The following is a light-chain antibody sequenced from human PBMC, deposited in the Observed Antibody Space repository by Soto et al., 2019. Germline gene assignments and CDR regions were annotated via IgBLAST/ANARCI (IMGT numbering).Light chain of an antibody. J-gene: IGKJ1*01. Sequence: DIQMTQSPSSLSASIGDRVTITCRASQGIRNDLGWYQQKPGKAPQRLIYAASSLQPGVPSRFSGSGSGTDFTLTISCLQSDDFATYYCQQYESYSPWTFGQGTKVDIK. V-gene: IGKV1-17*01. CDR1: QGIRND. CDR2: AAS. CDR3: QQYESYSPWT.